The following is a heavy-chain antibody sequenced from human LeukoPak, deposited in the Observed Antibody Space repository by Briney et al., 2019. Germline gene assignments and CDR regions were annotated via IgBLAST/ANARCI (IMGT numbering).Heavy chain of an antibody. D-gene: IGHD6-13*01. CDR1: GFTFSSYA. Sequence: GGSLRLSCAAFGFTFSSYAVHWVRQAPGKGLEWVAVISYDGSDKYYADSVKGRFTISRDNSQNTLYLQMNSLRAEDTAVYYCARGSSSWLSYFDYCGQGTLVTVSS. J-gene: IGHJ4*02. CDR3: ARGSSSWLSYFDY. CDR2: ISYDGSDK. V-gene: IGHV3-30*04.